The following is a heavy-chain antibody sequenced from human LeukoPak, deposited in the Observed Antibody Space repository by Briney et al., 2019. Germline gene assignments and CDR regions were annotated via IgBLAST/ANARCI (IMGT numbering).Heavy chain of an antibody. V-gene: IGHV4-39*01. J-gene: IGHJ3*02. CDR3: ARDTMVTSAFEI. CDR1: GGSISSSNYY. CDR2: IYYSGST. Sequence: SETLSLTCTVSGGSISSSNYYWGWIRQPPGKGLEWIGSIYYSGSTYYNPSLKSRVTISVDTSKNQFSLKLSSVTAADTAVYYCARDTMVTSAFEIWGQGTMVTVSS. D-gene: IGHD5-18*01.